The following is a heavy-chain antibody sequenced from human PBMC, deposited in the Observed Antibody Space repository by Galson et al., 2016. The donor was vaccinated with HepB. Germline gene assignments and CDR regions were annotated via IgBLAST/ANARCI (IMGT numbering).Heavy chain of an antibody. CDR1: GFAFGGYF. Sequence: SLRLSCAASGFAFGGYFMHWVRQAPGKGLEYITTISNSGGTTYYADSVKGRFTISRDNSKNTLHLEMNSLRNEDTGVYFCSAGTPSYFDNWGQGTLVTVSS. CDR3: SAGTPSYFDN. V-gene: IGHV3-64D*06. CDR2: ISNSGGTT. D-gene: IGHD1-7*01. J-gene: IGHJ4*02.